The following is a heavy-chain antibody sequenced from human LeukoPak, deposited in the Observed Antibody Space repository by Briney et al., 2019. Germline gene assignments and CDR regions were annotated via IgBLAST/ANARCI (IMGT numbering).Heavy chain of an antibody. J-gene: IGHJ4*02. D-gene: IGHD3-22*01. Sequence: ASVKDSCKASGYTFSGYSIHWVRQAPGQGLEWMGYINPNIGDTKYAQRFQGRVIMTSDTSITTVYMELSRLRSDETAVYYCTREGHYYDHSGSDYWGQGTLVTVSS. CDR2: INPNIGDT. CDR1: GYTFSGYS. V-gene: IGHV1-2*02. CDR3: TREGHYYDHSGSDY.